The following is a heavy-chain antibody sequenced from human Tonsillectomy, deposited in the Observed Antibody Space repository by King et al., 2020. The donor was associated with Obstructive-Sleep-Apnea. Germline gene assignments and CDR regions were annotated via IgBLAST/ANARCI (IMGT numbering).Heavy chain of an antibody. J-gene: IGHJ4*01. D-gene: IGHD3-22*01. CDR1: GFTFNNYA. CDR3: AITFIGYSGYYPDPFDY. CDR2: ISGSAAST. V-gene: IGHV3-23*04. Sequence: VQLVESGGGLVQPGGSLRLSCAASGFTFNNYAMSWVRQAPGKGLEWVSTISGSAASTYSADSVQGRFTISRDNSKSTLYLRMNSLRAEDTALYYCAITFIGYSGYYPDPFDYWGHETLVTVSS.